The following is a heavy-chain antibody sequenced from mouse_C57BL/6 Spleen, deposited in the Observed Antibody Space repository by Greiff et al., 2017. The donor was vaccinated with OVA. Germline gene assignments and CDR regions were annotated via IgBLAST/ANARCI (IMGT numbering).Heavy chain of an antibody. J-gene: IGHJ2*01. D-gene: IGHD1-1*01. CDR3: SSTTVVARDY. CDR2: IHPNSGST. Sequence: QVQLKQPGAELVKPGASVKLSCKASGYTFTSYWMHWVKQRPGQGLEWIGMIHPNSGSTNSNETFKSKATLTVDKSSSTAYMQLSSLTSEDSAVYYCSSTTVVARDYWGQGTTLTVSS. CDR1: GYTFTSYW. V-gene: IGHV1-64*01.